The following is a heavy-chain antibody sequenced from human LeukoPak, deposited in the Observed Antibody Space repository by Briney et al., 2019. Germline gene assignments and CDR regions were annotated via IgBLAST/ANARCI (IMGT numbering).Heavy chain of an antibody. J-gene: IGHJ4*02. Sequence: ASVKVSCKASGYTFTSYAMHWVRQAPGQRLEWMGWINAGNGNTKYSQKFQGRVTITRDTSASTAYMELSSLRSEDTAVYYCARDGGSYYDLDYWGQGALVTASS. D-gene: IGHD1-26*01. V-gene: IGHV1-3*01. CDR1: GYTFTSYA. CDR3: ARDGGSYYDLDY. CDR2: INAGNGNT.